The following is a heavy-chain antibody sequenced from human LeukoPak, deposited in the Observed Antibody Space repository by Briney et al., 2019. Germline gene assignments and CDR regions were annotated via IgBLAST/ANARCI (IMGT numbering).Heavy chain of an antibody. CDR3: ARDHDSGDSDAFDI. V-gene: IGHV4-59*01. D-gene: IGHD4-17*01. J-gene: IGHJ3*02. CDR1: GGSISSYY. Sequence: RSSETLSLTCTVSGGSISSYYWSWIRQPPGKGLEWIGYICSSGSTMYNPSLKSRVTISIDRSKNQFSLNLNSVTAADTAVYYCARDHDSGDSDAFDIWGQGTMVTVSS. CDR2: ICSSGST.